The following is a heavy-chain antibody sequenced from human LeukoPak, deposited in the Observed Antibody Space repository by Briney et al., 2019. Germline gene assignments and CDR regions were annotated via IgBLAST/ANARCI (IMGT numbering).Heavy chain of an antibody. D-gene: IGHD6-13*01. V-gene: IGHV3-7*01. CDR2: IKEDGSEI. CDR1: GFTFSNYW. J-gene: IGHJ4*02. Sequence: GGSLRLSCAASGFTFSNYWMSWVRQAPGKGLEWVANIKEDGSEIFYVNSVKGRFTISRDNPKNSLYLQMNSLRAEDTAVYYCAKVKREGSDDSSTYRPSDYWGQGTLVTVSS. CDR3: AKVKREGSDDSSTYRPSDY.